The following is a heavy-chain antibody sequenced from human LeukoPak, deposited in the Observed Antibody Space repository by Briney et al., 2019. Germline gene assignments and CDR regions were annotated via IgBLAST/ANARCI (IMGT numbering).Heavy chain of an antibody. Sequence: SETLSPTCPVSGGSISSYCRSWIRQPPGKRLEWIGHIYYSGSTNYNPSLKSRVTISVDTSKNQFSLKLSSVTAADTAVYYCASRSSIWSGYQDTLYYFDSWGQGTLVTVSS. D-gene: IGHD3-3*01. CDR3: ASRSSIWSGYQDTLYYFDS. CDR2: IYYSGST. V-gene: IGHV4-59*13. J-gene: IGHJ4*02. CDR1: GGSISSYC.